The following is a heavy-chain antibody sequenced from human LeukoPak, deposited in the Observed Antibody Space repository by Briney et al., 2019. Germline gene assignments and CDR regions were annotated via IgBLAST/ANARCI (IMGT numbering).Heavy chain of an antibody. V-gene: IGHV3-9*01. CDR2: ISWESGSI. CDR1: GFTFYDYA. CDR3: AILTAMAPPTGY. D-gene: IGHD5-18*01. Sequence: GGCLRLSCAASGFTFYDYAMHWVRHAPGKGLEWVSGISWESGSIGYADSVKGRFTISRDNAKTSLYLQMNSLRAEDTALYYCAILTAMAPPTGYWGQGTLVTVSS. J-gene: IGHJ4*02.